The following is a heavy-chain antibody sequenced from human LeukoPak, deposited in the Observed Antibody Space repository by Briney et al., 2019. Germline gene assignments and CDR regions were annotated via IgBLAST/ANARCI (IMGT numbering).Heavy chain of an antibody. V-gene: IGHV3-23*01. CDR2: ISGSAGST. CDR3: AKDSNFLVDGMDV. CDR1: GLTFSNYA. D-gene: IGHD2-15*01. Sequence: GGSRRLSCAASGLTFSNYAMSWVRQAPGKGLEWVSVISGSAGSTSYADSVKGRFTISRDNSKNTLYLQMNSLRAEDTAVYYCAKDSNFLVDGMDVWGQGTTVTVSS. J-gene: IGHJ6*02.